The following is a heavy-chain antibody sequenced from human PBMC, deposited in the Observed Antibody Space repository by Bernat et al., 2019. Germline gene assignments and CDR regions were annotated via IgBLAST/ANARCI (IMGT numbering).Heavy chain of an antibody. CDR2: IGSGSDT. Sequence: EVQLLESGGGLVQPGESLRLSCAASGFTFSTYAMTWVRQAPEKGLEWVSIIGSGSDTYYPDSVRGRFTISRDNSKNTVYLQMNSLRVEDTATYYCARALGVVSPTATRWFDPWGQGILVTVSS. CDR1: GFTFSTYA. D-gene: IGHD5/OR15-5a*01. J-gene: IGHJ5*02. V-gene: IGHV3-23*01. CDR3: ARALGVVSPTATRWFDP.